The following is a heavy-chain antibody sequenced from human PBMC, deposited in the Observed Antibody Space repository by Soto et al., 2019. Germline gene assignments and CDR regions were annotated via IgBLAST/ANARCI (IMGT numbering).Heavy chain of an antibody. D-gene: IGHD2-2*02. J-gene: IGHJ4*02. CDR2: INPNSGGT. CDR1: GGTFSSYT. CDR3: AREGCSSTSCYTD. Sequence: EASVKVSCKASGGTFSSYTISWVRQAPGQGLEWMGWINPNSGGTNCAQKFQGWVTMTRDTSITTAYMELSRLRSDDTAVYYCAREGCSSTSCYTDWGQGTLVTVSS. V-gene: IGHV1-2*04.